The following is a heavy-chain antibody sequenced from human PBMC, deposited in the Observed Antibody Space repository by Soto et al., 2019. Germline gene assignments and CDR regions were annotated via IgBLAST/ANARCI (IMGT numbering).Heavy chain of an antibody. CDR2: ISRSSSYI. Sequence: WSMGLGCASSRLSCYHHSMNGARQGKAKALEGVSSISRSSSYIYYADSVKGRFTISRDNANTSLFLQMNSLRAEDTAVYYCARDRGYDAHDFDYTAMDVWGQGTTVTVSS. J-gene: IGHJ6*02. CDR3: ARDRGYDAHDFDYTAMDV. D-gene: IGHD4-4*01. CDR1: RLSCYHHS. V-gene: IGHV3-21*01.